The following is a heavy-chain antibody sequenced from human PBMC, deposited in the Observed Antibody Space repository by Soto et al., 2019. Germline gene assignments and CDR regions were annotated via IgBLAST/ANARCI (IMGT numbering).Heavy chain of an antibody. CDR1: GFSVSNYA. J-gene: IGHJ4*02. CDR2: ISYDGSNE. CDR3: AKSRYYGSGTPDPHFDY. V-gene: IGHV3-30*18. D-gene: IGHD3-10*01. Sequence: QVQLVESGGGVVQPGRSLRLSCAASGFSVSNYAMHWVRQAPGKGLEWVAVISYDGSNEYYADSVKGRFTISRDNSINTLYLQMNSLRPEDTAVYYCAKSRYYGSGTPDPHFDYWGQGTLVTVSS.